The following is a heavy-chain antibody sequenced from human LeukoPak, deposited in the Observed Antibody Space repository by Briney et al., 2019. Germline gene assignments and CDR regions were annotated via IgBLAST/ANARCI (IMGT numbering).Heavy chain of an antibody. D-gene: IGHD3-3*01. CDR3: AKVGFSEMEWLLYSDH. Sequence: GGSLRLSCAASGLTFSSYAMSWVRQAPGKGLEWDSAISGSSGHTYYADSVKGRFTISRDNSKNTLYLQMNSLRAEDTAVYYCAKVGFSEMEWLLYSDHWGQGTLVTVSS. CDR2: ISGSSGHT. CDR1: GLTFSSYA. J-gene: IGHJ4*02. V-gene: IGHV3-23*01.